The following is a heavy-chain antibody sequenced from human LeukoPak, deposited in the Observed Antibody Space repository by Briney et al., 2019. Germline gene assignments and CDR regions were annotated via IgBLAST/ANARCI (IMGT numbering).Heavy chain of an antibody. CDR1: VGSINSGNW. CDR3: ARDDGGALDVLDI. D-gene: IGHD3-16*01. J-gene: IGHJ3*02. CDR2: IYHNGTP. V-gene: IGHV4-4*02. Sequence: PSGTLSLTCAVSVGSINSGNWWSWVRQSPGKGLEWIGEIYHNGTPNYNPSPKSRVTISADTFKNHFSLKMTSVTAADTAVYYCARDDGGALDVLDIWGQGTMVTVSS.